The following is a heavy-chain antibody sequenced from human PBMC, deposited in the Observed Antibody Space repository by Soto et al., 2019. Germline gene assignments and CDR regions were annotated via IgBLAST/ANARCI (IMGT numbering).Heavy chain of an antibody. V-gene: IGHV3-7*03. J-gene: IGHJ4*02. CDR2: INKDGSKQ. CDR1: GFSFSTYN. Sequence: PGGSLRLSCAASGFSFSTYNMNWVRQAPGKGLEWVASINKDGSKQYYVDSVKGRFTISRDNAMNSLYLQMNSLRAGDTALYYCSRENWFQDYWGQGTLVTVSS. D-gene: IGHD3-10*01. CDR3: SRENWFQDY.